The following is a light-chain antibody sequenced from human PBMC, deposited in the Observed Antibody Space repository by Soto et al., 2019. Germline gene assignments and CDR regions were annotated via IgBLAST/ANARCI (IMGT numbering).Light chain of an antibody. V-gene: IGKV3-15*01. CDR1: QSLNSN. J-gene: IGKJ1*01. Sequence: ETVMTQSPATLSVSPGERATLSCRASQSLNSNLAWYQQKPGQAPRLLIYGASTRATGIPARFSGSGSGTELTLTISSLQSEDFAVYYCLQYSNWPRTFGQGTKVEIK. CDR2: GAS. CDR3: LQYSNWPRT.